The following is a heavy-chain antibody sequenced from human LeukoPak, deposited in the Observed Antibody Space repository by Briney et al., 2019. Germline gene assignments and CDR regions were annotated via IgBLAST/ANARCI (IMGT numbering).Heavy chain of an antibody. CDR3: ARSGSGYLRYYFDY. Sequence: PSETLSLTCAVYGGSFSGYYWSWIRQPPGKGLEWIGEINHSGSTNYNPSLKSRVTISVDTSKNQFSLKLSSVTAADTAVYYCARSGSGYLRYYFDYWGQGTLVTVSS. J-gene: IGHJ4*02. CDR1: GGSFSGYY. D-gene: IGHD5-12*01. V-gene: IGHV4-34*01. CDR2: INHSGST.